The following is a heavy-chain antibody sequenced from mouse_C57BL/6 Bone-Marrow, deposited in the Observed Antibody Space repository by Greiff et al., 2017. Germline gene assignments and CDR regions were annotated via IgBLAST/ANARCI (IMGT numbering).Heavy chain of an antibody. D-gene: IGHD2-4*01. CDR1: GFNIKDDY. CDR2: IDPENGDT. Sequence: EVMLVESGAELVRPGASVKLSCTASGFNIKDDYMHWVKQRPEQGLEGIGWIDPENGDTEYASKFQGKATITADTSSNTAYLQLSSLTSEDTAVYYCTTAAMITTRYFDDWGQGTTLTVSS. CDR3: TTAAMITTRYFDD. V-gene: IGHV14-4*01. J-gene: IGHJ2*01.